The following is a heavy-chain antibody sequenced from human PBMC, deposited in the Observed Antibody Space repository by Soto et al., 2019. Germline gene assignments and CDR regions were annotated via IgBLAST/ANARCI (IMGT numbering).Heavy chain of an antibody. CDR1: GGTSTIYS. Sequence: QVQLVQSGAEVKKPGASVRVSCETSGGTSTIYSITRVRQAPGQGLQWMGRIVPTLRITNYAQEIQGRLTITADSSTSTAHIELTSLTSEDTAVYYSATDKYGAGRVGVHFWGQGTLVTVSS. D-gene: IGHD3-3*02. J-gene: IGHJ4*02. CDR3: ATDKYGAGRVGVHF. V-gene: IGHV1-69*08. CDR2: IVPTLRIT.